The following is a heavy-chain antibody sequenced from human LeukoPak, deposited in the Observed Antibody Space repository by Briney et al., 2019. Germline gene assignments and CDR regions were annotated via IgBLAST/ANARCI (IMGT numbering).Heavy chain of an antibody. D-gene: IGHD2-15*01. V-gene: IGHV4-34*01. J-gene: IGHJ3*02. Sequence: SETLSLTCAVYGGSFSGYYWSWIRQPPGKGLEWIGEINHSGSTNYNPSLKSRVTISVDTSKNQFSLKLSSVTAADTAVYYCARAQSGYCSGGSCYGYSYGYPHAFDIWGQGTMVTVSS. CDR3: ARAQSGYCSGGSCYGYSYGYPHAFDI. CDR2: INHSGST. CDR1: GGSFSGYY.